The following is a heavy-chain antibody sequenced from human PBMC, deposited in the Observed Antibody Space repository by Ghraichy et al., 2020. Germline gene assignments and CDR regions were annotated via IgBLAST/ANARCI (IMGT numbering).Heavy chain of an antibody. J-gene: IGHJ4*02. CDR1: GFTVSSNY. V-gene: IGHV3-53*01. CDR2: IYSGGST. D-gene: IGHD4/OR15-4a*01. CDR3: ARGGLTRSIPFDY. Sequence: LSLTCAASGFTVSSNYMSWVRQAPGKGLEWVSVIYSGGSTYYADSVKGRFTISRDNSKNTLYLQMNSLRAEDTAVYYCARGGLTRSIPFDYWGQGSLVTV.